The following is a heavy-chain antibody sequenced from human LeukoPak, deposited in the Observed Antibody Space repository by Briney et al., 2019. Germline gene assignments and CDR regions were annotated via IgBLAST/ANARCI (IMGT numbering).Heavy chain of an antibody. CDR2: ISWNSGSI. CDR1: GFTFDDYA. D-gene: IGHD3-22*01. Sequence: GRSLRLSCAAPGFTFDDYAMHWVRQAPGKGLEWVSGISWNSGSIGYADSVKGRFTISRDNAKNSLYLQMNSLRAEDTALYYCAKKEGHTPQTYYYDSSGYYGAFDIWGQGTMVTVSS. CDR3: AKKEGHTPQTYYYDSSGYYGAFDI. J-gene: IGHJ3*02. V-gene: IGHV3-9*01.